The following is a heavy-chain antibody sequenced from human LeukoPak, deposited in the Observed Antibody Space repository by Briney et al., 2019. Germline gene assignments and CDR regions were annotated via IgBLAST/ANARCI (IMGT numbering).Heavy chain of an antibody. V-gene: IGHV4-38-2*02. Sequence: SETLSLTCSVSRYSISSGYYWAWIRQPPGKGLEWIGSIYHSGSAYYNASLKSRVTISVDTSKNQFSLELPSVTAADTAVYYCASGTTMVQGVIFAYWGQGTLVTVSS. J-gene: IGHJ4*02. CDR3: ASGTTMVQGVIFAY. CDR2: IYHSGSA. CDR1: RYSISSGYY. D-gene: IGHD3-10*01.